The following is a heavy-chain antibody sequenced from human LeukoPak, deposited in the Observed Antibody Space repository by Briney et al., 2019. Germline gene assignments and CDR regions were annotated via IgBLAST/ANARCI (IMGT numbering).Heavy chain of an antibody. J-gene: IGHJ3*02. CDR1: GFTFDDYA. D-gene: IGHD2-2*01. CDR2: ISWNSGSI. Sequence: PGGSLRLSCAASGFTFDDYAMHWVRQAPGKGLEWVSGISWNSGSIGYADSVKGRFTISRDNAKNSLYLQMNSLRAEDTALYYCAKGNGFCSSTSCYPDAFDIWGQGTMVTVSS. CDR3: AKGNGFCSSTSCYPDAFDI. V-gene: IGHV3-9*01.